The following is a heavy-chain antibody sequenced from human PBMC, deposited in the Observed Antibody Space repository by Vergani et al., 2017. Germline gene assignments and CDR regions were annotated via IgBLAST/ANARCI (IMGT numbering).Heavy chain of an antibody. CDR1: GFTLSSHA. Sequence: VQLLESGGGSVQPGESLRLSCAGSGFTLSSHAMHWVRQAPGKGLEWVAFIWYDGSKEYYADSVKGRFTISRDNSKNTLYLQMNNLRAADTAVYYCARSGYCAHGVCYMTYYYYMDVWGKGTAVTVSS. CDR2: IWYDGSKE. V-gene: IGHV3-33*01. D-gene: IGHD2-8*01. CDR3: ARSGYCAHGVCYMTYYYYMDV. J-gene: IGHJ6*03.